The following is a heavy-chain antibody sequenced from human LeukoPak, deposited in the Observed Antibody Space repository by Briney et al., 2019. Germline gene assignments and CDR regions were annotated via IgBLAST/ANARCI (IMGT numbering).Heavy chain of an antibody. CDR3: ARDAFLSGSLSPVDY. J-gene: IGHJ4*02. CDR1: GYTFTNYC. Sequence: ASVKVSCKASGYTFTNYCMHWVRQAPGQGLEWMGIINPSGGSTSYAQKFQGRVTLTRDTSTSTAYMELSSLRSEDTAVYYCARDAFLSGSLSPVDYWGQGSLVTVSS. CDR2: INPSGGST. V-gene: IGHV1-46*01. D-gene: IGHD1-26*01.